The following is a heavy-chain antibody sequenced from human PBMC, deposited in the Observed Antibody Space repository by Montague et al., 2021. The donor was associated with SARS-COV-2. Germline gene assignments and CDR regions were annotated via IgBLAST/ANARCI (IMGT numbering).Heavy chain of an antibody. CDR2: IYHSGST. CDR3: ARDCYDYGSGSYQRWFDP. V-gene: IGHV4-38-2*02. D-gene: IGHD3-10*01. Sequence: SETLSLTCTVSGYSISSGYYWSWIRQPPGKGLEWIGSIYHSGSTXXNPXXXSRVTISVDTSKNQFSLKLSSVTAADTTVYYCARDCYDYGSGSYQRWFDPWGQGTLVTVSS. CDR1: GYSISSGYY. J-gene: IGHJ5*02.